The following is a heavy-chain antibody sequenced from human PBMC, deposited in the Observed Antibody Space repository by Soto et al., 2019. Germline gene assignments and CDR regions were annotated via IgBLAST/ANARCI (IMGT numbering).Heavy chain of an antibody. V-gene: IGHV3-74*01. CDR2: IQNDVGTT. D-gene: IGHD3-10*01. Sequence: EVQLVESGGGLVQPGGSLRLSCAASGFTFSSHWMHWVRQAPGKGLVWVSRIQNDVGTTNYAASVKGRFTISRDNAKNTLYLQMNSLRVEDTAVYYCARDAVLGSGSNVYWGQGTLVTVSS. J-gene: IGHJ4*02. CDR1: GFTFSSHW. CDR3: ARDAVLGSGSNVY.